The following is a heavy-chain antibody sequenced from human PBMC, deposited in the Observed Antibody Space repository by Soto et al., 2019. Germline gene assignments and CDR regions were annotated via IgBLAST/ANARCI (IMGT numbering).Heavy chain of an antibody. V-gene: IGHV1-69*01. J-gene: IGHJ4*02. CDR3: ARDDSYVLAY. CDR2: IIPIFGTA. CDR1: GGTFSRYA. D-gene: IGHD5-18*01. Sequence: SVTLSFKASGGTFSRYAIIWVRQAPGQGLEWMGGIIPIFGTANYAQKFQGRVTITADESTSTAYMELSSLRSEDTAVYYCARDDSYVLAYWVQGTLVTV.